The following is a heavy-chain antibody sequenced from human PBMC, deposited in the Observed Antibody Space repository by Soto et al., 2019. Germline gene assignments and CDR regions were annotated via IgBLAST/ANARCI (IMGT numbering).Heavy chain of an antibody. V-gene: IGHV2-70*01. D-gene: IGHD2-2*01. J-gene: IGHJ6*02. CDR3: ARTFGPAAHCYYYGMDV. CDR2: IDWDDDK. Sequence: SGPTLVNPTQTLTLTCTFSGFSLITSGMCVSCIRQPPGKALEWLALIDWDDDKYYSTSLKTRLTISKDTSKNQVVLTMTNMDPVDTATYYCARTFGPAAHCYYYGMDVWGRGTTVTVSS. CDR1: GFSLITSGMC.